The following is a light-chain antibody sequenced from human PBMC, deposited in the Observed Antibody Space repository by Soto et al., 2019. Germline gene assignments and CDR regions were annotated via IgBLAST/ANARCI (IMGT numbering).Light chain of an antibody. CDR1: QSVNLN. J-gene: IGKJ3*01. Sequence: EIMMTQSPGTLSVSPGEGATLSCTASQSVNLNLVWYQQKPGQPPRLLLYDASTRATGIPVRFRGSWSGTEFTLTISSLQSEYSAFYYCHLYNSWPRVTFGPGTKVEIK. CDR3: HLYNSWPRVT. V-gene: IGKV3-15*01. CDR2: DAS.